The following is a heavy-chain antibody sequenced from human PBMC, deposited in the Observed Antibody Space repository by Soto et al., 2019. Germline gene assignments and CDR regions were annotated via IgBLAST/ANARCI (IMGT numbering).Heavy chain of an antibody. D-gene: IGHD4-17*01. CDR2: IIPILGIA. J-gene: IGHJ3*02. V-gene: IGHV1-69*08. Sequence: QVQLVQSGAEVKKPGSSVKVSCKASGGTFSSYTISWVRQAPGQGLEWMGRIIPILGIANYAQKFQGRVTITADKSTSTAYMELSSLRSEDTAVYYCARDGDDYCDYSAFDIWGQGTMVTVSS. CDR1: GGTFSSYT. CDR3: ARDGDDYCDYSAFDI.